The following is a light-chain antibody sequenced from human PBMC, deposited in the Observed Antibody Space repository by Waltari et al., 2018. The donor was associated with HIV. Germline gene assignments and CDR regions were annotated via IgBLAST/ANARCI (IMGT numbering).Light chain of an antibody. Sequence: TQSPDTLSLSPGERVALSCRASQSVSSNYLAWYQQKPGQAPRLLIYGASSRATGIPDSFSGSGSGTDFTLTISRLEPEDFAVYYCQQYGSSPYTFGQGTKLEIK. V-gene: IGKV3-20*01. J-gene: IGKJ2*01. CDR3: QQYGSSPYT. CDR2: GAS. CDR1: QSVSSNY.